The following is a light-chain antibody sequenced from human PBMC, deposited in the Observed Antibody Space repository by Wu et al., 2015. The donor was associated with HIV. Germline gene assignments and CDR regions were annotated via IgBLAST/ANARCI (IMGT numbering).Light chain of an antibody. CDR3: QHYNNWPPVVT. Sequence: EIVMTQSPATLSVSPGERATLACRASQSVRSNLAWYQQKPGQGPRLLMFDTSTRAAGVPARFSGTGSGTEFTLTISSVQSEDFAVYYCQHYNNWPPVVTFSGGTRVEIK. V-gene: IGKV3-15*01. CDR1: QSVRSN. CDR2: DTS. J-gene: IGKJ4*01.